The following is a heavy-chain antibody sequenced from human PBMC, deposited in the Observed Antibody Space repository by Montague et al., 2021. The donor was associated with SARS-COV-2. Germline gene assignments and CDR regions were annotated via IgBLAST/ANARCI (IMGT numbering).Heavy chain of an antibody. Sequence: SETLSLTCSVSGGSMSSYHWVWIRQPPGKGLEWIGYVSYRGSTNYNLSLQSRVTLSKDTSKNQFSLRLTSVTAADTAMYFCARAPIYRSSWYAYFDYWGQGTLVTVSS. CDR1: GGSMSSYH. CDR3: ARAPIYRSSWYAYFDY. V-gene: IGHV4-59*01. CDR2: VSYRGST. D-gene: IGHD6-13*01. J-gene: IGHJ4*02.